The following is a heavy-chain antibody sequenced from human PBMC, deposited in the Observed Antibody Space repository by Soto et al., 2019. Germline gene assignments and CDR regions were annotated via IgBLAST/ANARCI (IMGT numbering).Heavy chain of an antibody. D-gene: IGHD4-17*01. J-gene: IGHJ5*02. CDR1: GFTVSRNY. CDR2: VYSDGTT. CDR3: ARLYGDYDWFDP. V-gene: IGHV3-66*04. Sequence: GGSLRLSCAASGFTVSRNYMGWVRQAPGQGLEWVSVVYSDGTTYYADSVKGRFTISRDNSKNTLYLQMNSLRAEDTAVYYCARLYGDYDWFDPWGQGTLVTVSS.